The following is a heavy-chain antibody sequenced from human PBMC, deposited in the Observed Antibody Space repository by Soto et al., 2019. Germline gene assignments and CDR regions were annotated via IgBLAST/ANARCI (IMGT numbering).Heavy chain of an antibody. V-gene: IGHV3-23*01. CDR3: AKDRASSSGWSPYYFDY. Sequence: PGGSLRLSCAASGFTFSSYGMSWVRQDPGKGLEWVSAISGSGGSTYYADSVEGRFTISRANSKNTLYLQMNSLRAEATAVYYCAKDRASSSGWSPYYFDYWGQGTLVTVS. D-gene: IGHD6-19*01. CDR2: ISGSGGST. J-gene: IGHJ4*02. CDR1: GFTFSSYG.